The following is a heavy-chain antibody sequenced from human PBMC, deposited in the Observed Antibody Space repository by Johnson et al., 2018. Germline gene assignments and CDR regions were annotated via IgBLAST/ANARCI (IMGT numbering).Heavy chain of an antibody. CDR1: GFTVSAHY. J-gene: IGHJ4*02. CDR2: IYTKGSTYT. Sequence: VQLQESGGGLIQPGGSLRLSCAASGFTVSAHYMTWVRQAPGKGLEWVPVIYTKGSTYTYSGDSVKGRFTISRDDSNNTLYLQMNSLRVEDTAVYYCVGYLYGRPYWGQGTLVTVSS. V-gene: IGHV3-53*01. CDR3: VGYLYGRPY. D-gene: IGHD3-16*01.